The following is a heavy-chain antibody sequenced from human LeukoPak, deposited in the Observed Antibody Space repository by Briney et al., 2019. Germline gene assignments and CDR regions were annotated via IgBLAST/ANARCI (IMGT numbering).Heavy chain of an antibody. CDR2: IYYSGTT. CDR1: GGSISSGDYY. Sequence: SETLSLTCTVSGGSISSGDYYWSWIRQPPGKGLGWIAYIYYSGTTYYNPSLKSRVTISIDTSKNQFSLKLSSVTAADTAVYFCARDPKAAAATDSWGQGTLVTVSS. CDR3: ARDPKAAAATDS. V-gene: IGHV4-30-4*01. D-gene: IGHD6-13*01. J-gene: IGHJ5*01.